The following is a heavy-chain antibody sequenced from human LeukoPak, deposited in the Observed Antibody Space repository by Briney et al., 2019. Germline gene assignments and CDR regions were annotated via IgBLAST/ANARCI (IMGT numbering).Heavy chain of an antibody. CDR2: INPNTGAT. D-gene: IGHD6-25*01. Sequence: GASVKVSCKASGYTFTGYLIHWVRQAPGQGLEYMGWINPNTGATEYALKCRGRVDMTRDTSTSTASMELSRLRSDDTAVYFCGRDLSTSATWELDHWGQGTLVTVSS. J-gene: IGHJ4*02. CDR3: GRDLSTSATWELDH. CDR1: GYTFTGYL. V-gene: IGHV1-2*02.